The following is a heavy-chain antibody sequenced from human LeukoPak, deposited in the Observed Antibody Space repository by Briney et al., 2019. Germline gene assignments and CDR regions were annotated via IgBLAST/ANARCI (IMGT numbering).Heavy chain of an antibody. V-gene: IGHV1-18*01. J-gene: IGHJ6*03. D-gene: IGHD3-3*01. CDR3: ARTPQSYDFWSGYPAYYYYYYMDV. CDR1: GYTFTSYG. Sequence: ASVKVSCKASGYTFTSYGISWVRQAPGQGLEWMGWISAYNGKTNYAQKLQGRVTMTTDTSTSTAYMELRSLRSDDTAVYYCARTPQSYDFWSGYPAYYYYYYMDVWGKGTTVTVSS. CDR2: ISAYNGKT.